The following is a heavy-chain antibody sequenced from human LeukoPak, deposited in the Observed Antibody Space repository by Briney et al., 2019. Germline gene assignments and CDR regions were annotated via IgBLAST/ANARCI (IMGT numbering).Heavy chain of an antibody. D-gene: IGHD3-16*01. J-gene: IGHJ2*01. CDR2: IRQDGNEK. Sequence: GGSLRLSCAASGFTFSSYWMTWVRQAPGKGLEWVANIRQDGNEKYFVDSVKGRFTISRDNAKNSLYLQMNSLRAEDTAVYYCAREAPRSTGDGDWYFDLWGRGTLVTVSS. V-gene: IGHV3-7*05. CDR1: GFTFSSYW. CDR3: AREAPRSTGDGDWYFDL.